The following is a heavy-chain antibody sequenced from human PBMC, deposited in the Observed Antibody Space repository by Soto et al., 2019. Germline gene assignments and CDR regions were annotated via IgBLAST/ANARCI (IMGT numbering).Heavy chain of an antibody. CDR3: AKSGLAAATYYFDY. CDR1: GFTFSSYG. D-gene: IGHD6-13*01. CDR2: ISYDGSNK. Sequence: QVQLVESGGGVVQPGRSLRLSCAASGFTFSSYGMHWVRQAPGKGLEWVAVISYDGSNKYYADSVKGRFTISRDNSKNTLYLQMNSLRAEDTAVYYCAKSGLAAATYYFDYWGQGTLVTVSS. V-gene: IGHV3-30*18. J-gene: IGHJ4*02.